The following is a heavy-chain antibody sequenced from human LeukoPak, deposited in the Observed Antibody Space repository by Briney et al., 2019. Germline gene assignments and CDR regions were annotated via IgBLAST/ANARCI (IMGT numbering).Heavy chain of an antibody. J-gene: IGHJ6*03. V-gene: IGHV4-38-2*02. CDR1: GYSISSGYY. Sequence: SETLSLTCTVSGYSISSGYYWSWIRQPPGKGLEWIGEINHSGSTNYNPSLKSRVTISVDTSKNQFSLKLSSVTAADTVVYYCARVRRYYYYMDVWGKGTTVTISS. CDR3: ARVRRYYYYMDV. CDR2: INHSGST.